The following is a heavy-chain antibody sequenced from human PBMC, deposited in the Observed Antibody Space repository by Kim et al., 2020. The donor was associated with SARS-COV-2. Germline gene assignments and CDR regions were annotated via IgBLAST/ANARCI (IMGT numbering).Heavy chain of an antibody. Sequence: GGSLRLSCAASGFIFSDYGMHWVRQAPGKGLEWVAIVWYDGINKYYADSVKGRFIVSRDYLRNTAYLQMNSLRDEDTAVYYCARRDAYTSEAGTYFDHWGQGTLVTVSA. V-gene: IGHV3-33*08. CDR3: ARRDAYTSEAGTYFDH. D-gene: IGHD3-16*01. CDR2: VWYDGINK. CDR1: GFIFSDYG. J-gene: IGHJ4*02.